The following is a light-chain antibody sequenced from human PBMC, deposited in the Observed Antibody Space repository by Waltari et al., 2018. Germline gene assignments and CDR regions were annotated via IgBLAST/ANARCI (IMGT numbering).Light chain of an antibody. V-gene: IGKV1-39*01. CDR1: QSISIY. Sequence: DIQMTQSPSSLSASVGDRVTITCRASQSISIYLNWYQQKPGKVPKLLINTASTLQSGVPSRFSGSGSGTDFTLSISSLQPEDFATYYCQQSYSTPTFGQGTELEIK. CDR2: TAS. CDR3: QQSYSTPT. J-gene: IGKJ2*01.